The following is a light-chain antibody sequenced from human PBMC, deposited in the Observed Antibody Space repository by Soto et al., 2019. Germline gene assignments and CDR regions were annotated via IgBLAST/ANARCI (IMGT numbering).Light chain of an antibody. CDR1: QSVASSY. V-gene: IGKV3-20*01. CDR2: SAS. J-gene: IGKJ5*01. CDR3: QQSYSTLQIT. Sequence: EVVLTQSPGTLSLSPGERVTLSCRASQSVASSYLAWYQQKPGRAPRLLFYSASSRATGIPDRFSGSGSGTDFTLTISSLQPEDFATYYCQQSYSTLQITFGQGTRLEIK.